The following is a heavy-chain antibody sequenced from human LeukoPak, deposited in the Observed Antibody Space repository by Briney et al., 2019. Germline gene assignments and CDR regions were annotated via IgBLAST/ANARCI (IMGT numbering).Heavy chain of an antibody. Sequence: GASVKVSCKASGYTFTGYYMHWVRQAPGQGLEWMGWISAYNGNTMYAQKLQGRVTMTTDTSTSTAYMELRSLRSDDTALYYCARDFRDCSSTSCHPWFDPWGQGTLVTVSS. D-gene: IGHD2-2*01. CDR2: ISAYNGNT. V-gene: IGHV1-18*04. CDR3: ARDFRDCSSTSCHPWFDP. J-gene: IGHJ5*02. CDR1: GYTFTGYY.